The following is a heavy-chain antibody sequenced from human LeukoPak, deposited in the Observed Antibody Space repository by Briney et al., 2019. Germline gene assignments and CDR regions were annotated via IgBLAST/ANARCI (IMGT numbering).Heavy chain of an antibody. CDR1: GFTFSSYS. CDR2: ISSSSSYT. Sequence: GGSLRLSCAASGFTFSSYSMNWVRQAPGKGLEWVSSISSSSSYTYYAGSLKGRFTISRDNARNSLFLQMNGLRAEDTAVYYCASGSGYSGYDRIDYWGQGTLVTVSS. J-gene: IGHJ4*02. CDR3: ASGSGYSGYDRIDY. D-gene: IGHD5-12*01. V-gene: IGHV3-21*01.